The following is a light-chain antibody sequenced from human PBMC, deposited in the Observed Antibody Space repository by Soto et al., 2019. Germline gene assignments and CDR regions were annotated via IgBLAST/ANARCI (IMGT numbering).Light chain of an antibody. CDR2: AAS. CDR3: QQLNSFPLT. V-gene: IGKV1-9*01. J-gene: IGKJ4*01. Sequence: IQLTQSPSSLSASVGDRVTITCRASQGISSYLVWYQQKAGKAPKLLIYAASTLQSGVPSRVSGSGSGTDFTLTISSLQPEDFATYYCQQLNSFPLTFGGGTKVEIK. CDR1: QGISSY.